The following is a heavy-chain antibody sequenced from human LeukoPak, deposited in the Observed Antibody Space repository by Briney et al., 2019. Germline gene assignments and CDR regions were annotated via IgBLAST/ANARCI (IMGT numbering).Heavy chain of an antibody. CDR1: GFSLSTSGVG. D-gene: IGHD4-23*01. J-gene: IGHJ4*02. Sequence: SGPTLVKPTQTLTLTCTFSGFSLSTSGVGVGWIRQPPGKGLEWIGSIFYSGSPYYNPSLQSRVTISVDTSKSQFSLRLNSVTAADTAVYYCAGSVDVVTTGVRWGPGTLVTVSS. CDR2: IFYSGSP. V-gene: IGHV4-39*01. CDR3: AGSVDVVTTGVR.